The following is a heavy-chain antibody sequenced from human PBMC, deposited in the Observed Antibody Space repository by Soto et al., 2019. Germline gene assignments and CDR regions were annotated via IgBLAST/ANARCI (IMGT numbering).Heavy chain of an antibody. CDR1: GGTFSSYT. D-gene: IGHD1-26*01. CDR3: AQDASGNSLAY. J-gene: IGHJ4*02. V-gene: IGHV1-69*01. CDR2: IIPIFGAA. Sequence: QVQLVQSGAEVKKPGSSVKVSCKASGGTFSSYTISWVRQAPGQGLEWMGGIIPIFGAAKYAQNFQDRLTVTADESTSTGYMELSSLRSEDTALYDCAQDASGNSLAYWGQGTLVIVSS.